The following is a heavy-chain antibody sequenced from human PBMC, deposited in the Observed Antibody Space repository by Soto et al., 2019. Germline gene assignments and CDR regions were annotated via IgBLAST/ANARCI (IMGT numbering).Heavy chain of an antibody. CDR1: GGSISSGGYY. Sequence: QVQLQESGPGLVKPSQTLSLTCTVSGGSISSGGYYWSWIRQHPGKGLEWIGYIYYSGSTYYNPYLKSRLTISVDPSKNQFSLKLRSVTAADTAVYYCARGGRRSPGMDVWGQGTTVTVSS. CDR2: IYYSGST. V-gene: IGHV4-31*03. J-gene: IGHJ6*02. CDR3: ARGGRRSPGMDV.